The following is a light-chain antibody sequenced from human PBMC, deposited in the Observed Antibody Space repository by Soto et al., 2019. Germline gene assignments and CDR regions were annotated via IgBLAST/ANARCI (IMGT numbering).Light chain of an antibody. Sequence: DIQMTQSPSTLSASVGDRVTITCRASQTISTLLAWYQQRPGKATNLLIYKASSLESGVPSRFSGSGSGTEFTLTISSLQPDDFATYSCQQYSTYPLTFGQGTKVEVK. CDR1: QTISTL. CDR2: KAS. J-gene: IGKJ1*01. V-gene: IGKV1-5*03. CDR3: QQYSTYPLT.